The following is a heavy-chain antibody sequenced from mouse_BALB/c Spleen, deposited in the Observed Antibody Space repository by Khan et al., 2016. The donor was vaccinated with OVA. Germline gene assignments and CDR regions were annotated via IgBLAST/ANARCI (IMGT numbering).Heavy chain of an antibody. CDR2: IDPFNGGT. J-gene: IGHJ3*01. V-gene: IGHV1S135*01. CDR1: GYSFTSYY. Sequence: EVQLQQSGPELMKPGASVKISCKASGYSFTSYYIHWVKQSHGKSLEWIGYIDPFNGGTSYNPNFKGKATLTVDKSSRPAYMHLSSLTSDDSAGYYCARHVYVAWFAYWGQGTLVTVSA. D-gene: IGHD2-2*01. CDR3: ARHVYVAWFAY.